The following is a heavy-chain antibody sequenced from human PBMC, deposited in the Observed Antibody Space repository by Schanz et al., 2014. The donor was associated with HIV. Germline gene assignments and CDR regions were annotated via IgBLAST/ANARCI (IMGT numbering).Heavy chain of an antibody. D-gene: IGHD3-16*01. CDR2: IIPIFGTT. CDR3: ARDQGGLRPTAFDY. V-gene: IGHV1-69*06. CDR1: GYTFTGYY. Sequence: QVQLVQSGAEVTKPGSSVKVSCKASGYTFTGYYLHWVRQAPGQGLEWMGGIIPIFGTTNYAQKFQGRVTITADTSTSTAYMELTSLRSEDTAVYYCARDQGGLRPTAFDYWGQGALVTVSS. J-gene: IGHJ4*02.